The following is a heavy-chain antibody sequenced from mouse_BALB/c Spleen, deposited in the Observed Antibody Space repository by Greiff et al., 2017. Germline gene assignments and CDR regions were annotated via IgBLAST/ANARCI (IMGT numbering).Heavy chain of an antibody. J-gene: IGHJ2*01. CDR3: TSPYYGTDY. Sequence: EVHLVESGGGLVQPGGSMKLSCVASGFTFSNYWMNWVRQSPEKGLEWVAEIRLKSNNYATNYAGSVKGRFTISRDDSKSSVYLQMNNLRAEDTGIYYCTSPYYGTDYWGQGTTLTVSS. V-gene: IGHV6-6*02. CDR2: IRLKSNNYAT. D-gene: IGHD1-1*01. CDR1: GFTFSNYW.